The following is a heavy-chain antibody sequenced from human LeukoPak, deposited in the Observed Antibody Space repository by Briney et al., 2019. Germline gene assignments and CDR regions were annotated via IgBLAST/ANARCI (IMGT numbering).Heavy chain of an antibody. CDR1: GFTFSSYG. CDR3: AKDALKYYDILTGYLHPFEPYYFDY. J-gene: IGHJ4*02. CDR2: ISYDGSNK. D-gene: IGHD3-9*01. Sequence: PGGSLRLSCAASGFTFSSYGMHWVRQAPGKGLEWVAVISYDGSNKYYADSVKGRFTISRDNSKNTLYLQMNSLRAEDTAVYYCAKDALKYYDILTGYLHPFEPYYFDYWGQGTLVTVSS. V-gene: IGHV3-30*18.